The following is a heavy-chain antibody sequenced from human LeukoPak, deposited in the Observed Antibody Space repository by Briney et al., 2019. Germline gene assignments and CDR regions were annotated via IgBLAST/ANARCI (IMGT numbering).Heavy chain of an antibody. D-gene: IGHD2-15*01. CDR1: GYTFTNYG. CDR2: ISAYNGYA. Sequence: ASVMVSCKASGYTFTNYGITWVRQAPGQGLEWMGWISAYNGYANYAQKLQGRVTMTTDTSTSTAYMELRSLRSDDTAVYYCASGGWFSSGSWGQGTLVTVSS. J-gene: IGHJ4*02. CDR3: ASGGWFSSGS. V-gene: IGHV1-18*01.